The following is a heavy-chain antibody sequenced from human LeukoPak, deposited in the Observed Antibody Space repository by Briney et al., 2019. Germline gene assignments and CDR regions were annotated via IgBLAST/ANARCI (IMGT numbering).Heavy chain of an antibody. CDR2: INSDGFST. J-gene: IGHJ3*02. CDR3: VRYTYPPDAFDI. CDR1: GFTFSSYW. Sequence: GGSLRLSCAASGFTFSSYWMHWVGQAPGKGLVWVSRINSDGFSTNYADSVKGRFTISRDNAKNTLHLQMNSLRAEDTAVYYCVRYTYPPDAFDIWGQGTMVTVSS. D-gene: IGHD2-2*02. V-gene: IGHV3-74*01.